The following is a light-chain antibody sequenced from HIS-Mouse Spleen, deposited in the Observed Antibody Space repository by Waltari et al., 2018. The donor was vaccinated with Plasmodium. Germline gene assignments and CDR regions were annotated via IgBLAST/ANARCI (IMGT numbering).Light chain of an antibody. CDR1: SSAVGVYNY. Sequence: QSALTQPRSVSGSPGQSVTISCPRTSSAVGVYNYVSWYQQHPGKAPKLMIYDVSKRPSGVPDRFSGSKSGNTASLTISGLQAEDEADYYCCSYAGSYTLVFGGGTKLTVL. CDR2: DVS. CDR3: CSYAGSYTLV. V-gene: IGLV2-11*01. J-gene: IGLJ2*01.